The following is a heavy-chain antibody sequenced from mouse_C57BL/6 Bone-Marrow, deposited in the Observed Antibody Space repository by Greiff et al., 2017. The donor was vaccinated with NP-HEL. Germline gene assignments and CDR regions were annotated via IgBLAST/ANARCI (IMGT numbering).Heavy chain of an antibody. CDR1: GYTFTDYE. V-gene: IGHV1-15*01. CDR2: IDPETGGT. Sequence: LVESGAELVRPGASVTLSCKASGYTFTDYEMHWVKQTPVHGLEWIGAIDPETGGTAYNQKFKGKAILTADKSSSTAYMELRSLTSEDSAVYYCTRSRLRLYAMDYWGQGTSVTVSS. J-gene: IGHJ4*01. CDR3: TRSRLRLYAMDY. D-gene: IGHD1-2*01.